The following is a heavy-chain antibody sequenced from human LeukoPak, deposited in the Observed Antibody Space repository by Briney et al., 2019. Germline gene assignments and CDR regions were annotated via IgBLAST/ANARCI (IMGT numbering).Heavy chain of an antibody. CDR3: AKDSLRGWVVPAASDGEFDY. CDR2: IKQDGSEK. CDR1: GFTFSSYW. D-gene: IGHD2-2*01. J-gene: IGHJ4*02. V-gene: IGHV3-7*01. Sequence: PGGSLRLSCAASGFTFSSYWMSWVRQAPGKGLEWVANIKQDGSEKYYEDSVKGRFTISRDNAKNSLYLQMNSLRAEDTAVYYCAKDSLRGWVVPAASDGEFDYWGQGTLVTVSS.